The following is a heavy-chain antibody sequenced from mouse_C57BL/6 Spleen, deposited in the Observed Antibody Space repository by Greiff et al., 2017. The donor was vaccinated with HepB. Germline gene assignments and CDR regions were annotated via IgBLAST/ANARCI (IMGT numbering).Heavy chain of an antibody. CDR2: ISNGGGST. D-gene: IGHD1-1*01. CDR1: GFTFSDYY. CDR3: ARCYSSGGAMDY. V-gene: IGHV5-12*01. J-gene: IGHJ4*01. Sequence: DVQLVESGGGLVQPGGSLKLSCAASGFTFSDYYMYWVRQTPEKRLEWVAYISNGGGSTYYPDTVKGRFTISRDNAKNTLYLQMSRLKSEDTAMYYCARCYSSGGAMDYWGQGTSVTVSS.